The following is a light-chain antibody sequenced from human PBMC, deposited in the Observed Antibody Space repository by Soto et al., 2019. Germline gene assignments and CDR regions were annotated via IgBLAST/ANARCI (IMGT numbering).Light chain of an antibody. Sequence: EIVMTQSPATLSVSRGERATLSCRASQSVSSNLAWYQQKPGQAPRLLIYGASTRATGIPARFSGSGSGTEFTLTISSLQSEDFAVYYCQQYNNWPLMYTFGQGTKLEIK. CDR3: QQYNNWPLMYT. CDR2: GAS. J-gene: IGKJ2*01. V-gene: IGKV3-15*01. CDR1: QSVSSN.